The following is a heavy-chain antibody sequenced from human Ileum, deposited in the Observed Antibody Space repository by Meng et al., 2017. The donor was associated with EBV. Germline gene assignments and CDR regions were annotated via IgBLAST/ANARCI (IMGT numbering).Heavy chain of an antibody. CDR2: IYYSGTT. D-gene: IGHD1-26*01. CDR3: ARNSESGSYIDY. CDR1: SYSISTTKG. J-gene: IGHJ4*02. Sequence: QVQLQESGAGLVKASDPLAVTCAVSSYSISTTKGWGWIRQPTGKGLEWIGHIYYSGTTYNNPSLKSRATMSIDPSKNQFSLKLSSVTAVDTAVYYCARNSESGSYIDYWGLGTLVTVSS. V-gene: IGHV4-28*01.